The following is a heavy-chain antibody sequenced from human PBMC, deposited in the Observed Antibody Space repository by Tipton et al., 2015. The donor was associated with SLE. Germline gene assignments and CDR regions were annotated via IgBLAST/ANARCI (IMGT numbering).Heavy chain of an antibody. V-gene: IGHV4-39*07. D-gene: IGHD1-1*01. CDR1: GGSISSSSYY. J-gene: IGHJ4*02. CDR3: ARAGRAWNLFDY. Sequence: TLSLTCTVSGGSISSSSYYWDWIRQPPGEGLEWIGSIYYSGSTYYNPSLKSRVTISVDTSKNQFSLKLSSVTAADTAVYYCARAGRAWNLFDYWGQGTLVTLSS. CDR2: IYYSGST.